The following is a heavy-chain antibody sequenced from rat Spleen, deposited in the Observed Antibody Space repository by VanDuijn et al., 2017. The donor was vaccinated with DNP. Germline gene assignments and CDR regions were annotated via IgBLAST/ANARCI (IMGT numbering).Heavy chain of an antibody. Sequence: QVQLKESGPGLVQPSQTLSLICTVSGFSLTSYHVHWVRQPPGKGLEWMGRMQSCGGTDFNSALKSRLSISRDTSKSQVFLKMNSLQTEDTAIYFCTRDNYEFAYWGQGTLVTVSS. CDR3: TRDNYEFAY. D-gene: IGHD1-1*01. CDR1: GFSLTSYH. CDR2: MQSCGGT. J-gene: IGHJ3*01. V-gene: IGHV2-19*01.